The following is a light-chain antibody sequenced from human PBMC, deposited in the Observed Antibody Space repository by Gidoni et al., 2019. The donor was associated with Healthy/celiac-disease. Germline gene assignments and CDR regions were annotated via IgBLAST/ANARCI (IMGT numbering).Light chain of an antibody. CDR3: QQYNSYRT. Sequence: DIQMTQSPSTLSASVGDRVTITCRASQSISSWLAWYQQKPGKAPKLLIYKASSLESGVPSRFSGSGSGTEFTLTISSLQPDDFATYYCQQYNSYRTFGQXTKVEIK. V-gene: IGKV1-5*03. CDR2: KAS. J-gene: IGKJ1*01. CDR1: QSISSW.